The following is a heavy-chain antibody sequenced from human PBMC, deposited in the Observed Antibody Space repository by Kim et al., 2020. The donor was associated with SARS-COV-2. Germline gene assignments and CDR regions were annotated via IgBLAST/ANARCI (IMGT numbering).Heavy chain of an antibody. J-gene: IGHJ4*02. Sequence: TYYADSVKGRFTISRDNSENTVYLQMNSLTAEDTAVYYGAKDIGSWYPDYWGQGTLVIVSS. CDR2: T. CDR3: AKDIGSWYPDY. V-gene: IGHV3-23*01. D-gene: IGHD6-13*01.